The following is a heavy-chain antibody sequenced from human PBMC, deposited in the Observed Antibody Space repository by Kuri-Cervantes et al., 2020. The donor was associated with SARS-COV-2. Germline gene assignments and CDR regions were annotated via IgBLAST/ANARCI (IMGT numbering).Heavy chain of an antibody. J-gene: IGHJ6*02. CDR1: GFTFSSYG. CDR3: ARGLTMDFTNTPNYYGMDV. D-gene: IGHD3-10*01. V-gene: IGHV3-19*01. CDR2: VSWNGSRT. Sequence: GESLKISCAASGFTFSSYGMHWVRQAPGKGLEWVSGVSWNGSRTHYADSVEGRFIISRDNSRNFLYQQMNSLRAEDTAVYYCARGLTMDFTNTPNYYGMDVWGQGTTVTVSS.